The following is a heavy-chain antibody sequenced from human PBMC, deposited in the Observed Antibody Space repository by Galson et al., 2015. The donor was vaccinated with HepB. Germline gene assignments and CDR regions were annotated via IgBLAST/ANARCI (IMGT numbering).Heavy chain of an antibody. J-gene: IGHJ5*02. CDR3: ARARRGGAVDEWFDP. V-gene: IGHV4-30-2*01. CDR2: IYHTGST. CDR1: GGSISRGDSS. Sequence: TLSLTCSVSGGSISRGDSSWSWIRQPPGKGLEWIGYIYHTGSTYYNPSLKSRVTISVDRSKNQFSLNLTSVTAADTAVYYCARARRGGAVDEWFDPWGRGTLVTVSS. D-gene: IGHD6-19*01.